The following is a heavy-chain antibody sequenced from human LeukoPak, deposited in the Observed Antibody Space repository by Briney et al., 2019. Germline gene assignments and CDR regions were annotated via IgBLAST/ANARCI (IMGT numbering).Heavy chain of an antibody. CDR3: ARGFRGVNFDY. CDR2: IHYSGGT. CDR1: GYSISSAFY. V-gene: IGHV4-38-2*01. D-gene: IGHD1-26*01. Sequence: PSETLSLTCAVSGYSISSAFYWGWIRQPPGKGLEWIGTIHYSGGTSYNPSLKSRITISVDKAKNQVSLQLKSVTAADTAVYYCARGFRGVNFDYWGQGTLVTVSS. J-gene: IGHJ4*02.